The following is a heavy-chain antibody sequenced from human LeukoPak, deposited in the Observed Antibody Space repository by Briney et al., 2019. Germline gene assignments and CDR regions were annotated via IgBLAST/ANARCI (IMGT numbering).Heavy chain of an antibody. V-gene: IGHV3-7*04. D-gene: IGHD2-2*01. CDR3: ATDCSSTSCPRSHDAFDI. J-gene: IGHJ3*02. CDR2: IKQDGSEK. CDR1: GFTFSSYW. Sequence: GGSLRLSCAASGFTFSSYWMSWVRQAPGKGLEWVANIKQDGSEKYYVDSVKGRFTISRDNAKNSLYLQMNSLRAEDTAVYYCATDCSSTSCPRSHDAFDIWGQGTMVTVSS.